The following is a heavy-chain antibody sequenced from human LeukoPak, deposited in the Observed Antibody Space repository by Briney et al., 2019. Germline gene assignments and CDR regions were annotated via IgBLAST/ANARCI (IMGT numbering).Heavy chain of an antibody. V-gene: IGHV3-23*01. Sequence: GGSLRLSCAASGFTFSGYAMNWVRQAPGKGPEWVSGISGSGGSTFYADSVKGRFTISRDISKNTLYLQMNSLRAEDTAVYYCAKVKVFGSYDYWGQGTLVTVSS. D-gene: IGHD3-3*01. CDR2: ISGSGGST. J-gene: IGHJ4*02. CDR3: AKVKVFGSYDY. CDR1: GFTFSGYA.